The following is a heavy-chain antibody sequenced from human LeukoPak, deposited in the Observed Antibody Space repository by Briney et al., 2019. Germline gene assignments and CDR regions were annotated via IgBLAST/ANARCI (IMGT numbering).Heavy chain of an antibody. D-gene: IGHD5-18*01. CDR2: INPKSGGT. Sequence: ASVKVSCKASGYTFTGYYMHWVRQAPGQGLEWMGWINPKSGGTNYAQKFQGWVTMTRDTSISTAYMELSRLRSDDTAVYYCARDEGYSYGYDPFDYWGQGTLVTVSS. CDR3: ARDEGYSYGYDPFDY. V-gene: IGHV1-2*04. CDR1: GYTFTGYY. J-gene: IGHJ4*02.